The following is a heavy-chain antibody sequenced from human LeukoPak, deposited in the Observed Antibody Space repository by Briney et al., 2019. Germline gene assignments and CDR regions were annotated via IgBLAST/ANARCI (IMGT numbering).Heavy chain of an antibody. V-gene: IGHV3-23*01. J-gene: IGHJ4*02. D-gene: IGHD5-12*01. CDR2: ISGSGDNT. CDR3: AKFFLQYSGYGAFDY. Sequence: PGGSLRLSCAASAFTFSSHAMSWVRQAPGKGLEWVSSISGSGDNTYYGDSVKGRFTISRDNSKNTLYLQMNSLRAEDTAVYYCAKFFLQYSGYGAFDYWGQGTLVTVSS. CDR1: AFTFSSHA.